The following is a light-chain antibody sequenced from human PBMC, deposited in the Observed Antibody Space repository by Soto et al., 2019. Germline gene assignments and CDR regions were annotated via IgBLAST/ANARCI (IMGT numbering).Light chain of an antibody. CDR2: DVR. CDR3: SSYTNTPSVNYV. J-gene: IGLJ1*01. CDR1: SSDVGGWDL. Sequence: QSVLTQPASVSGSPGQSIVIPCTGTSSDVGGWDLVSWYQQQPGKAPKLMIYDVRIRPSGVSSRFSGSKVGNTASLTISGLQAADEGDYYCSSYTNTPSVNYVVGTGTKVTVL. V-gene: IGLV2-14*03.